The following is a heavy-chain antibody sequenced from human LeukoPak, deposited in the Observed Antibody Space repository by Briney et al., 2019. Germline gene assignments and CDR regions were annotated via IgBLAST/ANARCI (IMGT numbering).Heavy chain of an antibody. CDR1: GYSISSGYY. J-gene: IGHJ5*02. CDR2: IYHSGYT. CDR3: AREGTVRWFDP. D-gene: IGHD1-14*01. V-gene: IGHV4-38-2*02. Sequence: SETLSLTCTVSGYSISSGYYRSWIRQSPGRGLEWIGSIYHSGYTYYNPSLKSRVTISVDTSKNQFSLTLNSVTATDTAVYYCAREGTVRWFDPWGQGTLVPVSS.